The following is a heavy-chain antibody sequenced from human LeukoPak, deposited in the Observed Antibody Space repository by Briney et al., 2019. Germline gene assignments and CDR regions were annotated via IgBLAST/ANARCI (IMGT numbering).Heavy chain of an antibody. CDR2: IYYSGST. D-gene: IGHD2-8*01. V-gene: IGHV4-39*01. CDR1: GGSISSSSYY. CDR3: ATAYGRTLDY. Sequence: PSETLSLTCTVSGGSISSSSYYWGWIRQPPGKGLEWIGSIYYSGSTYYDPSLKSRVTISVDTSKNQFSLKLSSVTAADTAVYYCATAYGRTLDYWGQGTLVTVPS. J-gene: IGHJ4*02.